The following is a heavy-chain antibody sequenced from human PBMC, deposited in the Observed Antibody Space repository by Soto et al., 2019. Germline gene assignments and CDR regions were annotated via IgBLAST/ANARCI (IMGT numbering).Heavy chain of an antibody. CDR2: IKQDGSEK. CDR3: ARGGYGDYDDYFDY. D-gene: IGHD4-17*01. V-gene: IGHV3-7*01. J-gene: IGHJ4*02. Sequence: GGSLRLSCAASGFTFSSYWMSWVRQAPGKGLEWVANIKQDGSEKYYVDSVKGRFTISRDNAKNSLYLQMNSLRAEDTAVYYCARGGYGDYDDYFDYWGQGTLVTVSS. CDR1: GFTFSSYW.